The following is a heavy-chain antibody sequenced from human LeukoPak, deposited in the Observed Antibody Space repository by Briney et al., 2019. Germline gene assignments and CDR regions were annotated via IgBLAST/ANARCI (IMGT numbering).Heavy chain of an antibody. V-gene: IGHV4-4*07. CDR1: GGSISNYH. CDR3: ARVKEGYDI. CDR2: MYSSGST. J-gene: IGHJ4*02. D-gene: IGHD3-9*01. Sequence: PSETLSLTCTVSGGSISNYHWSWIRQPAGKGLEWIGHMYSSGSTNQNPSLKSRLTMSVDTSKNQFSLKLSSVTAADTAVYYCARVKEGYDIWGQGTLVTVSS.